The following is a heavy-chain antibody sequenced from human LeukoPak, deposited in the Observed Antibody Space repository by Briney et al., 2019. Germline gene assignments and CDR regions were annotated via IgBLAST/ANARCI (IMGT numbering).Heavy chain of an antibody. Sequence: SETLSLTCTVSGGSISSSSYYWGWIRQPPGKGLEWIGSIYYSGSTYYNPSLKSRVTISVDTSKNQFSLKLSSVTAADTAVYYCATYPLLYCSSTSCYSRDFDYWGQGTLVTVSS. CDR3: ATYPLLYCSSTSCYSRDFDY. D-gene: IGHD2-2*02. CDR2: IYYSGST. J-gene: IGHJ4*02. CDR1: GGSISSSSYY. V-gene: IGHV4-39*01.